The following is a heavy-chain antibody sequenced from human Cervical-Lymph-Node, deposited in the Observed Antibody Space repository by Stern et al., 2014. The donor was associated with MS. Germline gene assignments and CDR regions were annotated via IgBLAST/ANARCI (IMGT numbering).Heavy chain of an antibody. Sequence: VQLVESGGGVVQPGRSLRLSCAASGFTFSSYGMHWVRQAPGKGLEWVAGIWYDGSNRYYADSVKGRFTSSRDKSKNTLYLQRNSLRAEDTAVYYCARASSPSPYYYYGMDVWGQGTTVTVSS. D-gene: IGHD6-13*01. CDR3: ARASSPSPYYYYGMDV. V-gene: IGHV3-33*01. J-gene: IGHJ6*02. CDR2: IWYDGSNR. CDR1: GFTFSSYG.